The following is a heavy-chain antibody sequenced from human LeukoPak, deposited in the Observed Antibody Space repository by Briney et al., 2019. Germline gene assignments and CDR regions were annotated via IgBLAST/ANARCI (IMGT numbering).Heavy chain of an antibody. CDR3: ARDHKTGNWNYFVPRYYYGMDV. D-gene: IGHD1-7*01. Sequence: ATVKVSCKASGGTFSSYAISWVRQAPGQGLEWMGRINPKSGGTNYAEKFQGRVTMTRDTSINTAYMELSRLRSDDTAVYYCARDHKTGNWNYFVPRYYYGMDVWGQGTTVTVSS. V-gene: IGHV1-2*06. CDR1: GGTFSSYA. J-gene: IGHJ6*02. CDR2: INPKSGGT.